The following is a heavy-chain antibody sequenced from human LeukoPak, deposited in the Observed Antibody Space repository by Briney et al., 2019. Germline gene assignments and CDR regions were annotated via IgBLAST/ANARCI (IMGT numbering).Heavy chain of an antibody. D-gene: IGHD1-1*01. Sequence: PGGSLRLSCAASGFIFSSYAMSWVRQAPGKGLEWVANIKQDGSEKYYADSVKGRFTISRDNAKNSLYLQMNSLRAEDTAVYYCARENGYNWNDEAMVWFDPWGQGTLVTVSS. CDR2: IKQDGSEK. V-gene: IGHV3-7*01. CDR3: ARENGYNWNDEAMVWFDP. J-gene: IGHJ5*02. CDR1: GFIFSSYA.